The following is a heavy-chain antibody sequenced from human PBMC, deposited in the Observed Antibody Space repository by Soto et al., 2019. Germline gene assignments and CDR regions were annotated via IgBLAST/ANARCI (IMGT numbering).Heavy chain of an antibody. D-gene: IGHD3-10*01. J-gene: IGHJ3*02. V-gene: IGHV3-53*02. CDR3: ARDRPGDEGDAFDI. CDR1: GLTVSSNY. CDR2: LYSGGST. Sequence: EVQLVETGGGLIQPGGSLRLSCAASGLTVSSNYMNWVRQAPGKGLEWVSVLYSGGSTHYAGSVKGRFIISRDNTKNTVYLQMNSLRAEDTAVYYCARDRPGDEGDAFDIWGHVTMVTVSS.